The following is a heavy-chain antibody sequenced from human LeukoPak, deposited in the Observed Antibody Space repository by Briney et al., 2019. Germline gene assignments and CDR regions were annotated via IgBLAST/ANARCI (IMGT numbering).Heavy chain of an antibody. CDR2: ITSGSTTI. D-gene: IGHD2-21*01. CDR3: ARLAGLAFDY. Sequence: GGSLRLSCAASGFTFSSYSMNWVRQAPGKGPEWVSYITSGSTTIYYADSVKGRFTISRDNAKNSLYLQMNSLKDEDTAAYYCARLAGLAFDYWGQGTLVTVSS. V-gene: IGHV3-48*02. J-gene: IGHJ4*02. CDR1: GFTFSSYS.